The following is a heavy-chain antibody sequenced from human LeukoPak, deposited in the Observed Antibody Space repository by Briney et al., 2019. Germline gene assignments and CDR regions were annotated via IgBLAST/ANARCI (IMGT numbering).Heavy chain of an antibody. V-gene: IGHV3-21*01. CDR3: ARDPTYCSGGSCSDAFDI. CDR2: ISTSSLYI. D-gene: IGHD2-15*01. Sequence: GGSLRLSCAASGFTFSSYTMNWVRQAPGGGLEWVSSISTSSLYIYYADSVKGRFTISRDNAKNSLYLQMDSLRAEDTAVYYCARDPTYCSGGSCSDAFDIWGQGTMVTVSS. CDR1: GFTFSSYT. J-gene: IGHJ3*02.